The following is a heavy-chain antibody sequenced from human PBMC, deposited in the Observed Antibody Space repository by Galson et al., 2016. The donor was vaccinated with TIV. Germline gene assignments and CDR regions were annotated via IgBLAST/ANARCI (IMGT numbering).Heavy chain of an antibody. CDR2: IFHSGST. V-gene: IGHV4-4*02. D-gene: IGHD2/OR15-2a*01. J-gene: IGHJ4*02. CDR3: ASSLTSYDGYYFAF. Sequence: SETLSLTCAVSGASISRSNWWSWVRQSPGKGLEWIGGIFHSGSTNYNPSLKTRVTISVDKSNNQFSLRLTSVSAANTAVYYCASSLTSYDGYYFAFWGPGSLVTVSS. CDR1: GASISRSNW.